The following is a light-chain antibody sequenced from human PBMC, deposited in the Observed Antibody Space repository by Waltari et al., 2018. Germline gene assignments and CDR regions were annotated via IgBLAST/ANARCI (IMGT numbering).Light chain of an antibody. V-gene: IGKV1-5*03. Sequence: DIQMTQSPSTLSAPGGTRVTISCRASQNISPWLAWYKQKPGKAPILLIYNTSTLESGVPSRFGGSGSGTEFTLTITSLHPDDFATYSCQQYHNYSLTFGQGTRVEIK. CDR2: NTS. CDR3: QQYHNYSLT. CDR1: QNISPW. J-gene: IGKJ1*01.